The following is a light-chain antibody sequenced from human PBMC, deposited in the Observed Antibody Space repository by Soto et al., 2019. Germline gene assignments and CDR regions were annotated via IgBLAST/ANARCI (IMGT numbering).Light chain of an antibody. CDR1: QSVSSY. CDR3: QQRFNWPRFT. J-gene: IGKJ2*01. V-gene: IGKV3-11*01. CDR2: DAS. Sequence: EIVLTQSPATLSFSPGERATISCRARQSVSSYLAWYQQKPGQAPRLLIYDASNRATGIPARFSGGGSGTDFTLTISSLEPEDFAVYYCQQRFNWPRFTFGQGTKLEIK.